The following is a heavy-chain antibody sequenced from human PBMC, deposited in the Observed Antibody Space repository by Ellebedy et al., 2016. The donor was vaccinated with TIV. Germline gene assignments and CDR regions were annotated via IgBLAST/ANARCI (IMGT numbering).Heavy chain of an antibody. CDR3: ARDPQVLAFDI. CDR2: INPNDDTK. CDR1: GYTFTGYY. V-gene: IGHV1-46*01. J-gene: IGHJ3*02. Sequence: AASVKVSCKASGYTFTGYYMHWVRQAPGQGLEWMGIINPNDDTKYYTQNFQGRVTVTRDTSANTVYMELSSLRSEDTAVYYCARDPQVLAFDIWGQGTMVTVSS.